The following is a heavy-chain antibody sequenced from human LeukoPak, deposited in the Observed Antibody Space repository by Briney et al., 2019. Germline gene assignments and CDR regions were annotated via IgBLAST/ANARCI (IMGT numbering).Heavy chain of an antibody. CDR2: ISSSSSYI. V-gene: IGHV3-21*01. Sequence: GGSLRLSCAASGFTFSSYSMNWVRQAPGKGLEWVSSISSSSSYIYYADSVKGRFTISRDNAKNSLYLQMNSLRAEDTAVYYCARDQEDSWYGNYYYYGMDVWGQGTTVTVSS. CDR3: ARDQEDSWYGNYYYYGMDV. J-gene: IGHJ6*02. D-gene: IGHD6-13*01. CDR1: GFTFSSYS.